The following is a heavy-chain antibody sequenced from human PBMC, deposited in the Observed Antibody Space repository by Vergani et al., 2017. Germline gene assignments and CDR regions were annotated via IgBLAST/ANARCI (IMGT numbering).Heavy chain of an antibody. D-gene: IGHD3-22*01. Sequence: QVQLQESGPGLVKPSQTMSLTCSVSGDSISSGVYYWNWIRQHPGKGLEWIGYIYSTGSTHHNPSLRRRINMSVDTSKNQFSLKLNSVTAADTAMYYWARMGGYDEGDAFRIGYFDSWGPGILVTVSS. CDR2: IYSTGST. J-gene: IGHJ4*02. CDR1: GDSISSGVYY. V-gene: IGHV4-31*03. CDR3: ARMGGYDEGDAFRIGYFDS.